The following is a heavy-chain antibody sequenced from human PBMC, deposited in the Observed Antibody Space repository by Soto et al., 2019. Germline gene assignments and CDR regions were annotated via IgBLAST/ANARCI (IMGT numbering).Heavy chain of an antibody. D-gene: IGHD7-27*01. CDR1: GFTFSSYA. Sequence: GGSLRLSCAASGFTFSSYAMHWVRQAPGKGLEWVAVISYDGSNKYYADSVKGRFTISRDNSKNTLYLQMNSLRAEDTAVYYCARDLAGDHENWYFDLWGRGTLVTVSS. J-gene: IGHJ2*01. V-gene: IGHV3-30*04. CDR3: ARDLAGDHENWYFDL. CDR2: ISYDGSNK.